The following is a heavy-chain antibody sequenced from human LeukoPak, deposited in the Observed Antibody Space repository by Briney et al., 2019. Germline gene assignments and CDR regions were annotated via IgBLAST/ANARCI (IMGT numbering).Heavy chain of an antibody. CDR3: ARAVTNSDSLDI. J-gene: IGHJ3*02. D-gene: IGHD4-17*01. Sequence: SETLSLTCAVYGGSFSGYYWSWIRQPPGKGLEWIGEINHSGSTNYNPSLKSRVTISVDTSKNQFSLKLSSVTAADTAVYYCARAVTNSDSLDIWGQGTMVTVSS. V-gene: IGHV4-34*01. CDR1: GGSFSGYY. CDR2: INHSGST.